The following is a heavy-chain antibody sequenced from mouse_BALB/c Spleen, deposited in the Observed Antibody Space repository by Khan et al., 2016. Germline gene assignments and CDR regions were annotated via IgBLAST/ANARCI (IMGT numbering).Heavy chain of an antibody. CDR3: AREGLRRGFAY. D-gene: IGHD2-4*01. V-gene: IGHV5-4*02. J-gene: IGHJ3*01. CDR2: ISDGGSYT. CDR1: GFTFSDYY. Sequence: LVESGGGFVKPGGSLKLSCAASGFTFSDYYMYWVRQTPEKRLEWVATISDGGSYTYYPDSVKGRFTISRDNAKNNLYLQMSSLKSEDTAMYYCAREGLRRGFAYWGQGTLVTVSA.